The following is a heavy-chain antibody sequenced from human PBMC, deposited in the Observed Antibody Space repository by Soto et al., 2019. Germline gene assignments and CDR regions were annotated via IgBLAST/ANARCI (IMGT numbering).Heavy chain of an antibody. CDR3: AFSGGSSSLLDY. V-gene: IGHV1-2*04. CDR2: INPNSGGT. CDR1: GYTFTGYY. Sequence: GASVKVSCKASGYTFTGYYMHWVRQAPGQGLEWMGWINPNSGGTNYAQKFQGWVTMTRDTSISTAYMELRRLRSDDTAVYYCAFSGGSSSLLDYWGQGTLVIVSS. J-gene: IGHJ4*02. D-gene: IGHD6-13*01.